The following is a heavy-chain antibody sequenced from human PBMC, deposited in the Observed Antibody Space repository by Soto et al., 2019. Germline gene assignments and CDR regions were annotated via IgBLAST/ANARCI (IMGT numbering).Heavy chain of an antibody. J-gene: IGHJ4*02. CDR3: ARDPGRALAVD. CDR2: IYHTGTT. CDR1: GGSIRSYY. Sequence: ASETLSLTCTVSGGSIRSYYWSWIRQPPGKGLEWIGYIYHTGTTNYNPSLKSRVSISVDTSKNQFSLQVSSVTAADTAIYYCARDPGRALAVDWGEGTLVTVSS. V-gene: IGHV4-59*12. D-gene: IGHD6-19*01.